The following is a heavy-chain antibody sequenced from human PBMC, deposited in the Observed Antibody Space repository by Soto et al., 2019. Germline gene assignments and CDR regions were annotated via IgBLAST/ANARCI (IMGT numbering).Heavy chain of an antibody. CDR3: ARASADYGSGSYPDHYYYYYGMDV. Sequence: GGSLRLSCAASGFTFSDHYMDWVRQAPGKGLEWVGRTRNKANSYTTEYAASVKGRFTISRDDSKNSLYLQMNSLKTEDTAVYYCARASADYGSGSYPDHYYYYYGMDVWGQGTTVTVSS. D-gene: IGHD3-10*01. CDR1: GFTFSDHY. CDR2: TRNKANSYTT. V-gene: IGHV3-72*01. J-gene: IGHJ6*02.